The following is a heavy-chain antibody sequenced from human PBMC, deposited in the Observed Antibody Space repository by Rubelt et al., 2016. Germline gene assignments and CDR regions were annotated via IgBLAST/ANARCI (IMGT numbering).Heavy chain of an antibody. D-gene: IGHD5-18*01. CDR3: ARGTIQLWSALDY. J-gene: IGHJ4*02. Sequence: GYAQKFQGRVTMTRNTSINTAYMELSSLRSEDTAVYYCARGTIQLWSALDYWGQGTLVTVSS. V-gene: IGHV1-8*01.